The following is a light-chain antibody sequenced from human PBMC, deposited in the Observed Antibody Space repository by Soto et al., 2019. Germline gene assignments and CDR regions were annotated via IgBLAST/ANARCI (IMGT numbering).Light chain of an antibody. CDR1: QSVSSS. CDR3: QQYNNWPELT. V-gene: IGKV3-15*01. CDR2: GAS. J-gene: IGKJ4*01. Sequence: EIVLTQSPGTLSLSPGERATLSCRASQSVSSSSLAWFQQKPGQAPRLLIYGASTRATGIPARFSGSGSGTEFTLTISSLQSEDFAVYYCQQYNNWPELTFGGGTKVDIK.